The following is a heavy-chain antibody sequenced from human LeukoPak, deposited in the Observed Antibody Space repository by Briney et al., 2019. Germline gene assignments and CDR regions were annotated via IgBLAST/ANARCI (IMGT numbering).Heavy chain of an antibody. CDR1: GFTFSSYG. D-gene: IGHD5-24*01. CDR3: AKEYVEMATIRAPDY. V-gene: IGHV3-30*02. Sequence: PGGSLRLSCAASGFTFSSYGMHWVRQAPGKGLEWVAFIRYDGSNKYYADSVKGRFTISRDNSKNTLYLQMNSLRAEDTAVYYCAKEYVEMATIRAPDYWGQGTLVTVSS. J-gene: IGHJ4*02. CDR2: IRYDGSNK.